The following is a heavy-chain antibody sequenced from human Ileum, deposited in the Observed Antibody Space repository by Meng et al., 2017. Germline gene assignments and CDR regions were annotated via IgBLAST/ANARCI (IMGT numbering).Heavy chain of an antibody. V-gene: IGHV3-21*01. Sequence: GESLKISCTASGFTLNSYNINWVRQAPGKGLEWVSSMSSAGVYIYYADSVKGRFTISRDNTKSSVFLQMNSLRVEDTAVYYCAREYYDSSGNFPYWGQRTLVTVSS. CDR2: MSSAGVYI. CDR1: GFTLNSYN. J-gene: IGHJ4*02. CDR3: AREYYDSSGNFPY. D-gene: IGHD3-22*01.